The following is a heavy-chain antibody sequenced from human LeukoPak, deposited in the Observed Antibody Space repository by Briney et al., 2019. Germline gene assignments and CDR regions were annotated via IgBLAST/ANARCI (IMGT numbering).Heavy chain of an antibody. CDR2: ISGSGGST. D-gene: IGHD1-7*01. CDR1: RFTLSTYW. Sequence: PGGSLRLSCAASRFTLSTYWMSWVRQAPGKGLEWVSGISGSGGSTYYADSVKGRFTISRDNSKNTLYLQMNSLRAEDTAVYYCAKDIGSLISRTLDTWGQGTLVTVSS. V-gene: IGHV3-23*01. CDR3: AKDIGSLISRTLDT. J-gene: IGHJ4*02.